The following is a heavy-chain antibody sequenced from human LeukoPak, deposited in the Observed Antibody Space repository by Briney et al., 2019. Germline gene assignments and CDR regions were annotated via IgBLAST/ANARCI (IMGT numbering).Heavy chain of an antibody. J-gene: IGHJ5*02. D-gene: IGHD1-26*01. Sequence: GGSLRLSCAASGFTFSSYSMSWVRQAPGRGLEWVSYITDSTSTIYYGDSVKGRFTISRDNAKNSLYLQMSSLRDEDTAVYYCARRERGWFDPWGQGTLVTVSS. V-gene: IGHV3-48*02. CDR1: GFTFSSYS. CDR2: ITDSTSTI. CDR3: ARRERGWFDP.